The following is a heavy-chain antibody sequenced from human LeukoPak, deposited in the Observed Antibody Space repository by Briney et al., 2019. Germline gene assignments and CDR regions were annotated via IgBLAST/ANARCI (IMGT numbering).Heavy chain of an antibody. D-gene: IGHD3-22*01. CDR1: GYTFTGYY. CDR2: INPNTGGT. CDR3: ARAPMIVVVFPPRLDF. Sequence: ASVKVSCKTSGYTFTGYYMHWVRQAPGQGLEWMGWINPNTGGTNYAQNFQGRVTMTSDTSISTAYRELSSLRSDDTAVYYCARAPMIVVVFPPRLDFWGQGTLVTVSS. J-gene: IGHJ4*02. V-gene: IGHV1-2*02.